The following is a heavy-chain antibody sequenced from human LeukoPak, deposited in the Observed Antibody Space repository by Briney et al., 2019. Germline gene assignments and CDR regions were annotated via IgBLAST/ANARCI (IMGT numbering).Heavy chain of an antibody. J-gene: IGHJ6*02. V-gene: IGHV4-59*01. CDR1: GGSISSYY. D-gene: IGHD2-2*01. CDR2: IYYSGST. CDR3: ARDLSSTRGYYYYYGMDV. Sequence: PSETLSLTCTVSGGSISSYYWSWIRQPPGKGLEWIGYIYYSGSTNYNPSLKSRVTISVDTSKNQFSLKLSSVTAADTAVYYCARDLSSTRGYYYYYGMDVWGQGTTVTVSS.